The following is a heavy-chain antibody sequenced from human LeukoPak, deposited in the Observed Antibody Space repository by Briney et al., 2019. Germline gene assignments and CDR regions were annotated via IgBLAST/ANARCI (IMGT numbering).Heavy chain of an antibody. Sequence: SQTLSLTCAISGDSVSSNSAAWNWIRQSPSRGLEWLGRTYYRSKWYNDYAVSVKSRITINPDTSKNQFSLQLNSVTPEDTAVYYCARDRSVVPAATPSDAFDIWGQGTMVTVSS. CDR3: ARDRSVVPAATPSDAFDI. CDR2: TYYRSKWYN. V-gene: IGHV6-1*01. CDR1: GDSVSSNSAA. J-gene: IGHJ3*02. D-gene: IGHD2-2*01.